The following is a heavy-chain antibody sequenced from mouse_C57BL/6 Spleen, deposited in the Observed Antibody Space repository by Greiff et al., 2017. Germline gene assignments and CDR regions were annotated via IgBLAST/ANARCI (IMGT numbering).Heavy chain of an antibody. V-gene: IGHV1-55*01. D-gene: IGHD1-1*01. Sequence: QVQLQQPGAELVKPGASVKMSCKASGYTFTSYWITWVKQRPGQGLEWIGDIYPGSGSTNYNEKFKSKATLTVDTSSSTAYMQLSSLTSEYSAVYYCAREDTTVVAPFDYWGQGTTLTVSS. CDR1: GYTFTSYW. CDR3: AREDTTVVAPFDY. CDR2: IYPGSGST. J-gene: IGHJ2*01.